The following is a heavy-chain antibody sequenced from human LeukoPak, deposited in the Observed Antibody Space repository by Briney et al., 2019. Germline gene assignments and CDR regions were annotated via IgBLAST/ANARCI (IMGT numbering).Heavy chain of an antibody. V-gene: IGHV3-13*01. CDR1: GFTFCSYD. CDR2: IGAAGDT. J-gene: IGHJ4*02. CDR3: AKEQGIAVAGFDY. D-gene: IGHD6-19*01. Sequence: GGSLRLSCAASGFTFCSYDMHWVRQVTGKGLEWVSGIGAAGDTFYPGSVKGRFTISRETAKNSLYLQVSSLRAGDTAVYYCAKEQGIAVAGFDYWGQGTLVTVSS.